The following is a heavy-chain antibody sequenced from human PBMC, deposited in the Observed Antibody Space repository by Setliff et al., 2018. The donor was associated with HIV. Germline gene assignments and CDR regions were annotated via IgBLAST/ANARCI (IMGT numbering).Heavy chain of an antibody. V-gene: IGHV4-34*01. Sequence: SETLSLTCAVYGESFSDYSWTWIRQPPGKGLEWMGDVNHSGSANYNPYLKSRVTISVDTSKNQFSLKLTSVTAADTAVYSCARGRQGWGSAGPNWFDPWGQGTLVTVSS. J-gene: IGHJ5*02. CDR1: GESFSDYS. D-gene: IGHD7-27*01. CDR3: ARGRQGWGSAGPNWFDP. CDR2: VNHSGSA.